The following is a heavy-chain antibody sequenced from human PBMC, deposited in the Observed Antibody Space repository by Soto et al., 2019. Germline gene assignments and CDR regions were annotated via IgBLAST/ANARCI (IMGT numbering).Heavy chain of an antibody. J-gene: IGHJ4*02. D-gene: IGHD5-12*01. CDR3: AREYGLEMATLDY. V-gene: IGHV3-30-3*01. CDR2: ISYDGSNK. Sequence: QVQLVESGGGVVQPGRSLRLSCAASGFTCSSYAMHWVRQAPGKGLEWVAVISYDGSNKYYADSVKGRFTISRDNSKNTLYLQMNSLRAEDTAVYYCAREYGLEMATLDYWGQGTLVTVSS. CDR1: GFTCSSYA.